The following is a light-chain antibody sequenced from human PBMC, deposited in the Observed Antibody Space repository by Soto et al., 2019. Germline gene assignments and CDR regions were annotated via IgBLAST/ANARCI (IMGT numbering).Light chain of an antibody. V-gene: IGKV3-20*01. CDR3: QQYRSSRIT. CDR2: GAS. CDR1: QSVSSSY. J-gene: IGKJ5*01. Sequence: EIVLTQSPGTLSLSPGERATLSCRASQSVSSSYLAWYQQKPGQAPRLLIYGASSRATGIPDRFSGSGSGTDFTLTISRLEPEDFAVYYCQQYRSSRITLGQGTRLEIK.